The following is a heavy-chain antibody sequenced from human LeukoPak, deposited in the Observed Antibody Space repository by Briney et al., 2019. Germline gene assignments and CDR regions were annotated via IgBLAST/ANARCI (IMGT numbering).Heavy chain of an antibody. D-gene: IGHD3-3*01. J-gene: IGHJ4*02. CDR3: ARSGEYYDFWSGNYPDY. CDR2: IYPGDSDI. CDR1: GYSFTSWW. Sequence: GESLKISCRSSGYSFTSWWIGWVRQMPGNGLEWMGIIYPGDSDIRYSPSFQGQVTISTDKSISTAYLQWSSLKASDTAMYYCARSGEYYDFWSGNYPDYWGQGTLVTVSS. V-gene: IGHV5-51*01.